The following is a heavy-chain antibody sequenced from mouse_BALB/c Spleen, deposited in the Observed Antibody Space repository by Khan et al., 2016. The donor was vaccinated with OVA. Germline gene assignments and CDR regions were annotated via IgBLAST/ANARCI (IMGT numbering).Heavy chain of an antibody. Sequence: QVQLQQSGAELARPGASVKMSCKASGYTFTSYTIHWIKMRPGQGLEWIGYINPSNGYTNYNQKFKDKATLTADKSSTTAYMQLSSLTSDDSAVXKCVGDGAYYRNDGWFAYWGLGTLVTVSA. V-gene: IGHV1-4*01. D-gene: IGHD2-14*01. CDR2: INPSNGYT. CDR1: GYTFTSYT. CDR3: VGDGAYYRNDGWFAY. J-gene: IGHJ3*01.